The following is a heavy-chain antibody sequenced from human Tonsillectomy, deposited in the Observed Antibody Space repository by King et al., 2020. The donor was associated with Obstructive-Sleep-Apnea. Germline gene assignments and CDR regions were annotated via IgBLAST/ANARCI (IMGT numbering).Heavy chain of an antibody. J-gene: IGHJ4*02. D-gene: IGHD4-17*01. Sequence: VQLAESGGDLVQPGGSLRLSCAASGFTFSNYAMSWVRQAPGRGLEWVSLISTSGGSTFYADSVKGRFTISRDNSKNTLYLQMNSLRAEDAAVYYCAKAPMTTKIDYWGQGTLVTVSS. CDR1: GFTFSNYA. V-gene: IGHV3-23*04. CDR2: ISTSGGST. CDR3: AKAPMTTKIDY.